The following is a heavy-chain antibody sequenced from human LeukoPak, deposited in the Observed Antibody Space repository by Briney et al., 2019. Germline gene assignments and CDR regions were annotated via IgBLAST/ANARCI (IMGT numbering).Heavy chain of an antibody. V-gene: IGHV4-61*02. D-gene: IGHD3-22*01. CDR2: IYTSGST. CDR1: GGSISSGSYY. Sequence: PSETLSLTCTVSGGSISSGSYYWSWIRQPAGKGLEWIGRIYTSGSTNYNPSLKSRVTISVDTSKNQFSLKLSSVTAADTAVYYCAREGDYYDSSGYYYEGYYFDYWGQGTLSPSPQ. CDR3: AREGDYYDSSGYYYEGYYFDY. J-gene: IGHJ4*02.